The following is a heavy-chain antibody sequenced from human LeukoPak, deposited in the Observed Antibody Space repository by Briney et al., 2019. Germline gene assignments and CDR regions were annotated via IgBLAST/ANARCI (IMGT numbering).Heavy chain of an antibody. V-gene: IGHV3-66*02. D-gene: IGHD1-14*01. J-gene: IGHJ4*02. Sequence: PGGSLRLSCAASGFTVINNYMYWVRQAPGKGLEWVSMFYSGGATYYIDSVKGRFNISRDNFKNPLNFQMNNLSPEDTAVYYCARGNPSSRHWGQGTLVTVSS. CDR3: ARGNPSSRH. CDR1: GFTVINNY. CDR2: FYSGGAT.